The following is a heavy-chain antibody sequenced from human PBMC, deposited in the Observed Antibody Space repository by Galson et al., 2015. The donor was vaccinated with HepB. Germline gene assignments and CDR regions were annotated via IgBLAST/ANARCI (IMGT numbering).Heavy chain of an antibody. Sequence: SLRLSCAASGFTFDDYAMHWVRRAPGKGLEWVSGISWNSGSIGYADSVKGRFTISRDNAKNSLYLQMNSLRAEDTALYYCAKRGYGGNSVYFDYWGQGTLVTVSS. D-gene: IGHD4-23*01. V-gene: IGHV3-9*01. CDR3: AKRGYGGNSVYFDY. CDR2: ISWNSGSI. J-gene: IGHJ4*02. CDR1: GFTFDDYA.